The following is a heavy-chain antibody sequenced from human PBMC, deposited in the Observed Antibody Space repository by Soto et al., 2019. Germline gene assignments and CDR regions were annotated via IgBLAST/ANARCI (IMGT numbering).Heavy chain of an antibody. CDR3: ARVKNYYDSSGYYPYIDY. J-gene: IGHJ4*02. D-gene: IGHD3-22*01. CDR1: GYTFTGYY. V-gene: IGHV1-18*04. Sequence: ASVKVSCKASGYTFTGYYMHWVRQAPGQGLEWMGWISAYNGNTDYAQKLQGRVTMTTDTSTSTAYMELRSLRSDDTAVYYCARVKNYYDSSGYYPYIDYWGQGTLVTVSS. CDR2: ISAYNGNT.